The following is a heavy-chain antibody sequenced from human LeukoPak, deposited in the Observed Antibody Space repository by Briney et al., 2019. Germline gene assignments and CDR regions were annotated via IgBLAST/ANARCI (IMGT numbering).Heavy chain of an antibody. CDR3: AELGITMIGGV. CDR2: ISSSGSTI. D-gene: IGHD3-10*02. J-gene: IGHJ6*04. CDR1: GFTFSSYE. V-gene: IGHV3-48*03. Sequence: GGSLRLSCAASGFTFSSYEMNWVRQAPGKGLEWVTNISSSGSTIYYADSVKGRFTISRDNAKNSLYLQMNSLRAEDTAVYYCAELGITMIGGVWGKGTTVTISS.